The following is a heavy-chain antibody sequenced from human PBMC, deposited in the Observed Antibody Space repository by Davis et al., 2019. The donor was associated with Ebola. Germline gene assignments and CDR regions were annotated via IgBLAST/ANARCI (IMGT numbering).Heavy chain of an antibody. V-gene: IGHV3-33*08. Sequence: GESLKISCAASGFTFSSYSMHWVRQAPGKGLEWVAVIWYDGSNKYYADSVKGRFTISRDNSKNTLYLQMNSLRAEDTAVYYCARLGFVAVHLHAFDIWGQGTMVTVSS. CDR2: IWYDGSNK. CDR3: ARLGFVAVHLHAFDI. J-gene: IGHJ3*02. CDR1: GFTFSSYS. D-gene: IGHD2-2*01.